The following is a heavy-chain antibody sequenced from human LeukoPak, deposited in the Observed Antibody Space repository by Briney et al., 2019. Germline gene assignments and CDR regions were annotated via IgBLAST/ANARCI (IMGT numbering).Heavy chain of an antibody. CDR3: ARAAIVVVPAAVTGGDWFDP. V-gene: IGHV1-69*05. D-gene: IGHD2-2*01. CDR2: IIPIFGTA. CDR1: GGTFSSYA. J-gene: IGHJ5*02. Sequence: SVKVSCKASGGTFSSYAISWVRQAPGQGLEWMGGIIPIFGTANYAQKFQGRVTITTDESTSTAYMELSSLRSEDTAVYYCARAAIVVVPAAVTGGDWFDPWGQGTLVAVSS.